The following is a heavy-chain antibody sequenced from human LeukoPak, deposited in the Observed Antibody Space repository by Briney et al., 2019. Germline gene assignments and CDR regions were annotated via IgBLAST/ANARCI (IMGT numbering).Heavy chain of an antibody. CDR2: INHSGST. V-gene: IGHV4-34*01. Sequence: SETLSLTCAVYGGSFSGYYWSWIRQPPGKGLEWIGEINHSGSTNYNPSLKSRVTISVDTSKNQFSLKLSSVTAADTAVYYCAGGVRGVIKMGNGCDPWGQGTLVTVSS. J-gene: IGHJ5*02. CDR1: GGSFSGYY. CDR3: AGGVRGVIKMGNGCDP. D-gene: IGHD3-10*01.